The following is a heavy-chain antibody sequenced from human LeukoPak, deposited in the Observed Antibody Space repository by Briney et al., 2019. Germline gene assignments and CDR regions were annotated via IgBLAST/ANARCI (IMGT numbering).Heavy chain of an antibody. CDR1: GYTFTGYY. Sequence: ASVKVSCKGSGYTFTGYYMHWVRQAPGQGLEWMGWINPNSGGTNYAQKFQGRVTMTRDTSISTAYMELSRLRYEDTAVYYCARGSGNTVYNWFDPWGQGTLVTVSS. V-gene: IGHV1-2*02. CDR3: ARGSGNTVYNWFDP. J-gene: IGHJ5*02. D-gene: IGHD4-23*01. CDR2: INPNSGGT.